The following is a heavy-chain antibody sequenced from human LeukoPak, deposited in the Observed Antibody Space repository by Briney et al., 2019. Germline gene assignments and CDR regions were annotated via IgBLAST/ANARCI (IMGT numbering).Heavy chain of an antibody. CDR2: IYPGDSET. V-gene: IGHV5-51*01. D-gene: IGHD2-21*01. Sequence: GESLKIPCKGSGYTFANYWIGWVRQMPGKGLEWMGSIYPGDSETRYSPSFQGQVSVSADKSISAAYLQWSSLQASDTGMYYCATLDYCGGQSCWIFDYWGQGTLVTVSS. CDR1: GYTFANYW. CDR3: ATLDYCGGQSCWIFDY. J-gene: IGHJ4*02.